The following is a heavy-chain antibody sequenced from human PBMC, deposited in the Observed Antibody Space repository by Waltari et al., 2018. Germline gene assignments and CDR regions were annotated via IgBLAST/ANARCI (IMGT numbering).Heavy chain of an antibody. CDR2: TYYRSKWYN. CDR1: GDSVSSNSAA. Sequence: QVQLQQSGPGLVKPSQTLSLTCAISGDSVSSNSAAWNWLRQSPSRGLEWLGRTYYRSKWYNDYAVSVKSRITINPDTSKNQFSLQLNSVTPEDTAVYYCARGPLSLGAVAGTLDYWGQGTLVTVSS. J-gene: IGHJ4*02. CDR3: ARGPLSLGAVAGTLDY. D-gene: IGHD6-19*01. V-gene: IGHV6-1*01.